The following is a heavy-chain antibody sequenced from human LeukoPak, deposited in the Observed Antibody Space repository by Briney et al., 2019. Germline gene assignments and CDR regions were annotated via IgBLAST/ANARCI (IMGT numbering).Heavy chain of an antibody. J-gene: IGHJ4*02. Sequence: PGGSLRLSCAASVFTVTGNSMSWVRQDPGEGLEWVSVIYRGVRAYYADSVTGRFSISRDNSTNTLYLQMISMRAEDTAVYYCARVRTSSTFGGVIGYFDYWGQGTLVTVSS. CDR3: ARVRTSSTFGGVIGYFDY. V-gene: IGHV3-53*05. D-gene: IGHD3-16*01. CDR2: IYRGVRA. CDR1: VFTVTGNS.